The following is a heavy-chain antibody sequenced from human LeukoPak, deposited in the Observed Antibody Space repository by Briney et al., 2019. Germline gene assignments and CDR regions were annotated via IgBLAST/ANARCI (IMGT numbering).Heavy chain of an antibody. J-gene: IGHJ4*02. D-gene: IGHD3-10*01. CDR1: GGSIRSYY. CDR2: IYFSGST. Sequence: SETLSLTCTVSGGSIRSYYWSWIRQPPGKGLEWIGYIYFSGSTSYNPSLKSRVTISVDRTKNQFSLKLSSVTAADTAVYYCARDSGLLWFGDLDYWGQGTLVTVSS. V-gene: IGHV4-59*01. CDR3: ARDSGLLWFGDLDY.